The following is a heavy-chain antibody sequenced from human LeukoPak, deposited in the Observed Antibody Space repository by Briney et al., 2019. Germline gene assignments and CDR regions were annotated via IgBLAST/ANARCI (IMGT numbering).Heavy chain of an antibody. J-gene: IGHJ4*02. CDR3: ARVSRRWLQLGYFDY. D-gene: IGHD5-24*01. CDR2: ISYDGSNK. CDR1: GFTFSSYA. V-gene: IGHV3-30-3*01. Sequence: GGSLRLSCAASGFTFSSYAMHWVRQAPGKGLEWVAVISYDGSNKYYADSVKGRFTISRDNSKNTLYLQMNSLRAEDTAVYYCARVSRRWLQLGYFDYWGQGTPVTVSS.